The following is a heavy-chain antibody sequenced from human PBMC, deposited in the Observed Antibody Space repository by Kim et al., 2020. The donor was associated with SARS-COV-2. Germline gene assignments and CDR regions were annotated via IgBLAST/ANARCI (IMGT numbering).Heavy chain of an antibody. CDR3: ARGVPLAGASYYFDY. Sequence: SVKVSCKASGGTFSSYAISWVRQAPGQGLEWMGGIIPIFGTANYAQKFQGRVTITADESTSTAYMELSSLRSEDTAVYYCARGVPLAGASYYFDYWGQGTLVTVSS. J-gene: IGHJ4*02. CDR1: GGTFSSYA. D-gene: IGHD7-27*01. CDR2: IIPIFGTA. V-gene: IGHV1-69*13.